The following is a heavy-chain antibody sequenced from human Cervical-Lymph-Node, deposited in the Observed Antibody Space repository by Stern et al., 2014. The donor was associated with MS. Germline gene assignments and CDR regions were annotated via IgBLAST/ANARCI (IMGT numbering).Heavy chain of an antibody. CDR2: IYSSGST. J-gene: IGHJ2*01. CDR1: GASVSSGTYY. D-gene: IGHD4-17*01. CDR3: ARAATVKTQANWYFDL. V-gene: IGHV4-61*02. Sequence: QVQLVESGPGLVKPSQTLSLTCTVSGASVSSGTYYWSWIRQPAGKGLEWIGRIYSSGSTNYNPSLKSRVTISLDTSKKDFSRKLTSMTAADTAVYYCARAATVKTQANWYFDLWGRGTLVTVSS.